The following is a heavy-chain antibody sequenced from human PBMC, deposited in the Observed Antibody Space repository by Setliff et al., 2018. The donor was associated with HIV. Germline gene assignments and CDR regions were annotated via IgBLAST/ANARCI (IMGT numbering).Heavy chain of an antibody. CDR2: MNPNSGNT. CDR3: ARGTRVGANDAFDI. D-gene: IGHD1-26*01. J-gene: IGHJ3*02. Sequence: ASVKVSCKASGYTFTSYDINWVRQATGQGLEWMGWMNPNSGNTGYARKFQGRVTMTRDTSISTVYMELSRLRSDDTAVYYCARGTRVGANDAFDIWGQGTMVTVSS. V-gene: IGHV1-8*02. CDR1: GYTFTSYD.